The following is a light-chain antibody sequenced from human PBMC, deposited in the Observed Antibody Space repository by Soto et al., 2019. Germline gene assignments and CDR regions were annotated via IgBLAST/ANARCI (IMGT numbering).Light chain of an antibody. CDR2: EVT. J-gene: IGLJ1*01. Sequence: QSALTQPASVSGSPGQSITISCTGTSSDVGGYNYVSWYQQHPGTAPKLMIYEVTDRPSGVSNRFSGSKSGNTASLTISGLQADDESDYYCSSYTSSSPLVFGTGTKLTVL. V-gene: IGLV2-14*01. CDR3: SSYTSSSPLV. CDR1: SSDVGGYNY.